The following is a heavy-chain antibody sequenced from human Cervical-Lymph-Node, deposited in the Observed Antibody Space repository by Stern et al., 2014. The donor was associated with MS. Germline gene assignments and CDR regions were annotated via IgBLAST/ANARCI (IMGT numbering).Heavy chain of an antibody. D-gene: IGHD4-11*01. CDR1: GFTFSSYG. V-gene: IGHV3-30*18. CDR2: ISPDGGNK. J-gene: IGHJ4*02. Sequence: VQLVESGGGVVQPGRSLRLSCVASGFTFSSYGMHWVRQAPGKGLEWVAVISPDGGNKHYGDSVKGRFTISRDSSKNTLYLQLNRLRADDTAVYYCAKDLEHYGNYHFDYWGQGTLVTVSS. CDR3: AKDLEHYGNYHFDY.